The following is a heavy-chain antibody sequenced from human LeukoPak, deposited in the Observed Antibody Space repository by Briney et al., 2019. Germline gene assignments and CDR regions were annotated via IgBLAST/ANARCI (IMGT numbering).Heavy chain of an antibody. Sequence: PGGSLRLSCAASGFTFSSYAMSWVRQAPGKGLEWVSAISGSGGSTYYADSVKGRFTTSRDNSKNTLYLQINSLRAEDTALYYCAKDHQRGVTPHYWGQGTLVTVSS. V-gene: IGHV3-23*01. J-gene: IGHJ4*02. CDR2: ISGSGGST. D-gene: IGHD2-21*02. CDR1: GFTFSSYA. CDR3: AKDHQRGVTPHY.